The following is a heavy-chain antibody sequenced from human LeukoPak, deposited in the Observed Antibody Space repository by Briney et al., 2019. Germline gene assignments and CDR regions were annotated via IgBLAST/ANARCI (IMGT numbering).Heavy chain of an antibody. J-gene: IGHJ4*02. D-gene: IGHD1-1*01. CDR2: INSDGSST. CDR3: AREGAGTTGTDYFAY. CDR1: GFTFSSYW. Sequence: GGSLTLSCAASGFTFSSYWMHWVRQAPGKGLVWVSRINSDGSSTSYADSVKGRFTISRDNAKNTLYLQMNSLRAEDTAVYYCAREGAGTTGTDYFAYWGQGTLVTVSS. V-gene: IGHV3-74*01.